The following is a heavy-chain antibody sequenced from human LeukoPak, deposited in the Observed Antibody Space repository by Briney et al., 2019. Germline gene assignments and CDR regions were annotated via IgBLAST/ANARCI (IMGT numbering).Heavy chain of an antibody. CDR2: IYYSGST. CDR3: ARTDYANAFDI. V-gene: IGHV4-59*08. CDR1: GGSISSYY. D-gene: IGHD4-17*01. Sequence: SETLSLTCTVSGGSISSYYWSWIRQPPGKGLEWIGYIYYSGSTNYNPSLKSRVTISVDTSKNQFSLKLSSVTAADTAAYYCARTDYANAFDIWGQGTMVTVSS. J-gene: IGHJ3*02.